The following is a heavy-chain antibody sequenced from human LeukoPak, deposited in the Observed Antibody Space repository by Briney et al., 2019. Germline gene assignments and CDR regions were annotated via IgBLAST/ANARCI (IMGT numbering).Heavy chain of an antibody. J-gene: IGHJ4*02. CDR2: TYYRSTWYN. D-gene: IGHD5-18*01. Sequence: SQTLSLTCAISGDSVSSNSVTWNWIRQSPSRGLEWLGRTYYRSTWYNDYAVSVRGRTTVNPDTSKNQFAQKLTSVTAADTAVYYCARGQGSYGDYWGQGTLVIVSS. V-gene: IGHV6-1*01. CDR3: ARGQGSYGDY. CDR1: GDSVSSNSVT.